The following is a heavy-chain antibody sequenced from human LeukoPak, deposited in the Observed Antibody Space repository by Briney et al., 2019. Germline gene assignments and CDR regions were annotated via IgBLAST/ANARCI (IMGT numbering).Heavy chain of an antibody. CDR1: GGTFSSYA. CDR3: ARDQRDIVVDN. CDR2: IIPIFGIA. V-gene: IGHV1-69*04. D-gene: IGHD2-15*01. Sequence: ASVKVSCKASGGTFSSYAISWLRQAPGQGLEWMGRIIPIFGIANYAQKFQGRVTITADKSTSTAYMELSSLRSEDTAVYYRARDQRDIVVDNWGQGTLVTVSS. J-gene: IGHJ4*02.